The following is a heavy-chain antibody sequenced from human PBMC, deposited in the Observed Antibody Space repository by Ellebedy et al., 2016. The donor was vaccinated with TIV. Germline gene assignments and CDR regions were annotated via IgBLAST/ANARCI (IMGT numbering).Heavy chain of an antibody. CDR2: IYTDGSSP. CDR3: ARGEYNTGWGVP. CDR1: GFTFSTYW. J-gene: IGHJ4*02. V-gene: IGHV3-74*01. Sequence: GESLKISCAASGFTFSTYWMHWVRLVPGKGRVWVSRIYTDGSSPSDAESVKGRFTISRDNSKNTLYLQMNGLRADDTAVYYCARGEYNTGWGVPWGRGTLVTVSS. D-gene: IGHD6-19*01.